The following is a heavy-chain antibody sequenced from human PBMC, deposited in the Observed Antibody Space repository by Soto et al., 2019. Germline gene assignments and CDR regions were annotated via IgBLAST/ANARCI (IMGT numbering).Heavy chain of an antibody. Sequence: SLGLSCTPSGFTFTHHPLIWVRQVTGMGLEWVSAISGKSATTDYGDTVKGRLTISRDYSENTLYLQMNSVRAEDTAVDYCGKVNWDDSNASWGQGTLVTVSS. CDR3: GKVNWDDSNAS. CDR2: ISGKSATT. CDR1: GFTFTHHP. J-gene: IGHJ5*02. V-gene: IGHV3-23*01. D-gene: IGHD1-20*01.